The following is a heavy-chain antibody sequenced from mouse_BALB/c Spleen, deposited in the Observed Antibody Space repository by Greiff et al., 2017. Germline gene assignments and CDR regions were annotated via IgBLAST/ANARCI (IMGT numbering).Heavy chain of an antibody. CDR2: IWSDGST. D-gene: IGHD2-4*01. J-gene: IGHJ4*01. Sequence: VKLVESGPDLVAPSQSLSITCTVSGFSLTSYGVHWVRQPPGKGLAWLVVIWSDGSTTYNSALKSRLSISKNNTKSQVFLKMNSLQTDDTAMYSCARHVYYDYDSHHYNAIDDWGQGTSVTVSS. V-gene: IGHV2-6-2*01. CDR1: GFSLTSYG. CDR3: ARHVYYDYDSHHYNAIDD.